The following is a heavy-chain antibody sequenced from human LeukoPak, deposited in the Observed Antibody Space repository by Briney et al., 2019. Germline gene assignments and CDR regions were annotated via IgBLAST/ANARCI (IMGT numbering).Heavy chain of an antibody. V-gene: IGHV4-38-2*01. Sequence: PSETLSLTCAVSGYSISSGYYWGWIRQPPGKGLVWIGSIYHSGSTYYNPSLNSRVTISVDTSKNQFSLKLSSVTAADTAVYYCARLKYSSSWYDAFDIWGQGTMVTVSS. CDR1: GYSISSGYY. CDR3: ARLKYSSSWYDAFDI. D-gene: IGHD6-13*01. J-gene: IGHJ3*02. CDR2: IYHSGST.